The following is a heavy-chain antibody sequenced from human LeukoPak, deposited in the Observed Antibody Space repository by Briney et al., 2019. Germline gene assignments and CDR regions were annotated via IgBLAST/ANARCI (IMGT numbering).Heavy chain of an antibody. CDR3: ARAKGGTLRYYYYMDV. J-gene: IGHJ6*03. CDR1: GGSFSGYY. CDR2: INHSGST. V-gene: IGHV4-34*01. D-gene: IGHD1-26*01. Sequence: SETLSLTCAVYGGSFSGYYWSWIRQPPGKGLELIGEINHSGSTNYNPSLKSRVTISVDTSKNQFSLKLSSVTAADTAVYYCARAKGGTLRYYYYMDVWGKGTTVTVSS.